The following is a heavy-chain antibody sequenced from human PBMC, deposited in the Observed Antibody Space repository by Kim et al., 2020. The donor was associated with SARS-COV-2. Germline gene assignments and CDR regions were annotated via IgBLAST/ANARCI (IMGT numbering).Heavy chain of an antibody. J-gene: IGHJ4*02. CDR3: ARAGGDYGVYYLDY. V-gene: IGHV3-21*01. CDR2: ISSSSSYI. D-gene: IGHD4-17*01. CDR1: GFTFSSYS. Sequence: GGSLRLSCAASGFTFSSYSMNWVRQAPGKGLEWVSSISSSSSYIYYADSVKGRFTISRDNAKNSLYLQMNSLRAEDTAVYYCARAGGDYGVYYLDYWSQGTLVTVSS.